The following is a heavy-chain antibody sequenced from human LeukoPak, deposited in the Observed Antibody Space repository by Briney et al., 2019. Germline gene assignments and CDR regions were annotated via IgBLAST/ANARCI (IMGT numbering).Heavy chain of an antibody. CDR3: AKDRTHYGSGSYLFDY. Sequence: GRSLRLSCAASGFTFSSYGMHWVRQAPGKGLEWVAVISYDGSNKYYADSVKGRFTISRDNSKNTLYLQMNSLRAEDKAVYYCAKDRTHYGSGSYLFDYWGQGTLVTVSS. J-gene: IGHJ4*02. V-gene: IGHV3-30*18. CDR1: GFTFSSYG. CDR2: ISYDGSNK. D-gene: IGHD3-10*01.